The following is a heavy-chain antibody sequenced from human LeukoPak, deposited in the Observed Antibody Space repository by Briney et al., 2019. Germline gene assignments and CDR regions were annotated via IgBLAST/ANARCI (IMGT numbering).Heavy chain of an antibody. CDR3: ARSLGAGENYYEYWFDP. CDR1: RHTFNEYC. Sequence: GGSLTLSCAASRHTFNEYCMSWVRHAPGKGLEWVCCINWNGGSTDYADSVKGRFTTSRDNAKKYLYRQMNSLRAEDTALYHCARSLGAGENYYEYWFDPSGQGTLVTVSS. CDR2: INWNGGST. D-gene: IGHD3-22*01. J-gene: IGHJ5*02. V-gene: IGHV3-20*01.